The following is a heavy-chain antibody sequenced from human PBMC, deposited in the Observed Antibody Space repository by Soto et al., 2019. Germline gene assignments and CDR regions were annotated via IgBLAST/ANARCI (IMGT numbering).Heavy chain of an antibody. J-gene: IGHJ6*02. CDR1: GGTFSSYA. D-gene: IGHD3-16*02. V-gene: IGHV1-69*01. CDR3: ARGYDYVWGSYRSHYYYYYGMDV. CDR2: LIPIFGTA. Sequence: QVQLVQSGAEVKKPGSSVKVSCKASGGTFSSYAISWVRQAPGQGLEWMGGLIPIFGTANYAQKFQGRVTITADEPTSTAYRELSSLRSEDTAVYYCARGYDYVWGSYRSHYYYYYGMDVWGQGTTVTVSS.